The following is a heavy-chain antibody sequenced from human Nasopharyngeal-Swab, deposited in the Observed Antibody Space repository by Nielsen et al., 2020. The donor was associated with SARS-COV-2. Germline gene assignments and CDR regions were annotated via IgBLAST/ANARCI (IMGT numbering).Heavy chain of an antibody. CDR3: AGEATHHYGSGSYSRFDR. Sequence: SETLSLTCTVSGGSISSGGYYWSWIHQHPGKGLEWIGYIYYSGSTYYNPSLKSRVTISVDTSKNQFSLNLTAVTAADMAVYFCAGEATHHYGSGSYSRFDRWGQGSLVTVSS. J-gene: IGHJ4*02. D-gene: IGHD3-10*01. V-gene: IGHV4-31*03. CDR2: IYYSGST. CDR1: GGSISSGGYY.